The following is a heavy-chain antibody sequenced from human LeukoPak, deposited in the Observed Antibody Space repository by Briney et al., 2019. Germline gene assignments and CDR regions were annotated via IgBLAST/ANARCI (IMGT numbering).Heavy chain of an antibody. CDR3: ARDHLDSGNYPGARGDY. V-gene: IGHV3-21*01. CDR2: ISSSSNYI. J-gene: IGHJ4*02. D-gene: IGHD1-26*01. CDR1: GFTFSSYT. Sequence: GGSLRLSCAASGFTFSSYTMNWVRQAPGKGLEWVSSISSSSNYIYYADSVKGRFTISRDNAKNSLYLQMNSLRAEDTAVYYCARDHLDSGNYPGARGDYWGQGTLVTVSS.